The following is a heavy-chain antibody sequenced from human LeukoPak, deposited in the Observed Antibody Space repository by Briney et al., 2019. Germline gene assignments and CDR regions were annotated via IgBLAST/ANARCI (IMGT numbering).Heavy chain of an antibody. J-gene: IGHJ5*02. CDR2: IYDSGST. V-gene: IGHV4-59*08. CDR1: GGSLRNYY. Sequence: SETLSLTCTVSGGSLRNYYWSWIRQPPGKGLEWIGYIYDSGSTNYNPSLKSRVTISVDTSKNQFSLKLSSVTAADTAVYYCARGRVPAAMRVFDPWGQGTLVTVSS. CDR3: ARGRVPAAMRVFDP. D-gene: IGHD2-2*01.